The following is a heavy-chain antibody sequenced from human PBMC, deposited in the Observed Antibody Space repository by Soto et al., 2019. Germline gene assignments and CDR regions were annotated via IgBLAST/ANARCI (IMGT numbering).Heavy chain of an antibody. D-gene: IGHD3-22*01. CDR1: GGTFSSYA. J-gene: IGHJ3*02. V-gene: IGHV1-69*13. CDR2: IIPIFGTA. CDR3: ARDRGDYDSSGYYGPAFDI. Sequence: SVKVSCKASGGTFSSYAISWVRQAPGQGLDWMGGIIPIFGTANYAQKFQGRVTITADESTSTAYMELSSLRSEGTAVYYCARDRGDYDSSGYYGPAFDIWGQGTMVTVSS.